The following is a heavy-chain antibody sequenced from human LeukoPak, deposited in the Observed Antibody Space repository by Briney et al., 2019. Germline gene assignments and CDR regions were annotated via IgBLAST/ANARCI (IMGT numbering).Heavy chain of an antibody. CDR2: INHSGST. CDR1: GGSFSGYY. D-gene: IGHD2-21*01. Sequence: PSETLSLTCAVYGGSFSGYYWSWIRQPPGKGLEWIGEINHSGSTNYNPSLKSRVTISVDTSKNQFSLKRSSVTAADTAVYYCARGRRDFDYWGQGTLVTVSS. J-gene: IGHJ4*02. CDR3: ARGRRDFDY. V-gene: IGHV4-34*01.